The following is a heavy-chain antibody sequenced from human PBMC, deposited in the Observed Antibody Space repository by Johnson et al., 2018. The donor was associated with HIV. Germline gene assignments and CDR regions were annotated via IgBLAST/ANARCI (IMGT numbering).Heavy chain of an antibody. CDR3: ARLPSSGGTIKDAFDI. Sequence: QVQLVESGGGVVQPGRSLRLSCAASGFTFSSYAMHWVRQAPGKGLEWVAVISYDGSNKYYADSVKGRFTISRDNSKNTLYLQMNSLRAEDTAVYYCARLPSSGGTIKDAFDIWGHGTMVTVSS. V-gene: IGHV3-30-3*01. CDR2: ISYDGSNK. J-gene: IGHJ3*02. D-gene: IGHD2-15*01. CDR1: GFTFSSYA.